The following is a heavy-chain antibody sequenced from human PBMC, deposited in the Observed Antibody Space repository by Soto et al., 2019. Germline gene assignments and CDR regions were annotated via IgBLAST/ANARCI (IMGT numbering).Heavy chain of an antibody. CDR2: MNPNSGST. J-gene: IGHJ4*02. CDR1: GYTFTSLD. V-gene: IGHV1-8*01. Sequence: ASVKVSGKASGYTFTSLDINWVRQATGQGLEWMGWMNPNSGSTGSAQKFQGRVAMTRDTSINTAYMELSSLRSDDTAVYYCARGRGYSDGIDYWGQGTLVTVSS. D-gene: IGHD2-15*01. CDR3: ARGRGYSDGIDY.